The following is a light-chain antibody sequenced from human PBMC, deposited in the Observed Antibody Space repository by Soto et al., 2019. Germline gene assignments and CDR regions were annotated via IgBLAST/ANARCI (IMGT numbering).Light chain of an antibody. V-gene: IGKV3-15*01. CDR2: GAS. CDR1: QNIRNN. J-gene: IGKJ1*01. CDR3: QQYDNWPWT. Sequence: EVVMTQSPASLSVSPGERATLSCRASQNIRNNLAWYQQKPGQSPRLLISGASTREAGIPGRFSGSGSGTDFTLTISSLQSEDFAVYYCQQYDNWPWTFGQGTKVDIK.